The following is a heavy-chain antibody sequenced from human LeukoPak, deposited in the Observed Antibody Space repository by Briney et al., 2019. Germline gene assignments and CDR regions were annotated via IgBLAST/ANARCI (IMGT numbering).Heavy chain of an antibody. CDR3: ARVREGPAAIITRWFDP. Sequence: SETLSLTCTVSGGSISSSSYYWGWIRQPPGKGLEWIGSIYYGGSTYYNPSLKSRVTISVDTSKNHFSLKLSSVTAADTAVYYCARVREGPAAIITRWFDPWGQGTLVTVSS. V-gene: IGHV4-39*07. CDR1: GGSISSSSYY. J-gene: IGHJ5*02. D-gene: IGHD2-2*01. CDR2: IYYGGST.